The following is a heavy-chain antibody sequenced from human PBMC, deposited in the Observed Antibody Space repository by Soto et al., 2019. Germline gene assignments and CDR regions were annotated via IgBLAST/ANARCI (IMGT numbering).Heavy chain of an antibody. J-gene: IGHJ5*02. CDR2: ISGSGGGT. CDR1: GFTFSSYA. D-gene: IGHD5-12*01. Sequence: PGGSLRLSCAASGFTFSSYAMSWVRQAPGKGLEWVSLISGSGGGTYYADSVKGRFTISRDSSKNTVYLQMDSLKVEDTAVYYCARDVDRTSHLNWFDPWGQGVMVTVSS. V-gene: IGHV3-23*01. CDR3: ARDVDRTSHLNWFDP.